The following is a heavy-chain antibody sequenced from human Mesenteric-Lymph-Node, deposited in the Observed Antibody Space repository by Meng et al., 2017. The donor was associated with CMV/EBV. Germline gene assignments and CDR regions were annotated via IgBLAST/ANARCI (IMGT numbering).Heavy chain of an antibody. V-gene: IGHV4-34*01. D-gene: IGHD4-17*01. J-gene: IGHJ6*02. Sequence: SETLSLTCAVYGGSFSGYYWSWIRQPPGKGLEWIGEINHSGSTNYNPSLKSRVTISVDTSKNQFSLKLSSVTAADTAVYYCARVRSTYYYYYGMDVWGQGTTVTVSS. CDR1: GGSFSGYY. CDR3: ARVRSTYYYYYGMDV. CDR2: INHSGST.